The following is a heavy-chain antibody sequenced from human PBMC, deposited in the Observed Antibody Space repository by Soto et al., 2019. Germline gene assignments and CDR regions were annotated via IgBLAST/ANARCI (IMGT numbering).Heavy chain of an antibody. J-gene: IGHJ3*02. D-gene: IGHD4-17*01. Sequence: GESLKISCKGSGYSFTSYWIGWVRQMPGKGLEWMGIIYPGDSDTRYSPSFQGQVTMSAANSISTAYLKWSSLKASDTAMYYCARAGSPKSYGDYYDAFDIWGHGTMVTVSS. CDR2: IYPGDSDT. CDR1: GYSFTSYW. V-gene: IGHV5-51*01. CDR3: ARAGSPKSYGDYYDAFDI.